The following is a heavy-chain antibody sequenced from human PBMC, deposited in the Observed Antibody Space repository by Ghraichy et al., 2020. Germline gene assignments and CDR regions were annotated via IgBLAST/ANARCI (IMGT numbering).Heavy chain of an antibody. CDR2: ISGSGGST. V-gene: IGHV3-23*01. Sequence: LSLTCAASGFTFSSYAMSWVRQAPGKGLEWVSAISGSGGSTYYADSVKGRFTISRDNSKNTLYLQMNSLRAEDTAVYYCAKDLLYSGSPSDYWGQGTLVTVSS. CDR3: AKDLLYSGSPSDY. D-gene: IGHD1-26*01. J-gene: IGHJ4*02. CDR1: GFTFSSYA.